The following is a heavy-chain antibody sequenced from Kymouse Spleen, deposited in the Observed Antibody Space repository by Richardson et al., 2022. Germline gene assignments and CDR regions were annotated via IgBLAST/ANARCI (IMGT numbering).Heavy chain of an antibody. D-gene: IGHD2-2*02. J-gene: IGHJ4*02. CDR1: GFTFSSYG. Sequence: QVQLVESGGGVVQPGRSLRLSCAASGFTFSSYGMHWVRQAPGKGLEWVAVIWYDGSNKYYADSVKGRFTISRDNSKNTLYLQMNSLRAEDTAVYYCARDDCSSTSCYAGAFDYWGQGTLVTVSS. CDR3: ARDDCSSTSCYAGAFDY. CDR2: IWYDGSNK. V-gene: IGHV3-33*01.